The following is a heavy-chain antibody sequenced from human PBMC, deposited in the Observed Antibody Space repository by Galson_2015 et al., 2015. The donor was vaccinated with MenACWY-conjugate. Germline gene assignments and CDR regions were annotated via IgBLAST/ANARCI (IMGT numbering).Heavy chain of an antibody. CDR1: GYSFTNYW. Sequence: QSGAEVKKPGESLTISCKASGYSFTNYWVAWVRQMPGKGLEWMGIIYPGDSDTRYSPSFQGQVTISADKSFNTAFLHWSSLKVSDTATYYCARHLLGTYRSTMGEAWSQGTLVTVSS. J-gene: IGHJ4*02. CDR3: ARHLLGTYRSTMGEA. CDR2: IYPGDSDT. D-gene: IGHD3-16*01. V-gene: IGHV5-51*01.